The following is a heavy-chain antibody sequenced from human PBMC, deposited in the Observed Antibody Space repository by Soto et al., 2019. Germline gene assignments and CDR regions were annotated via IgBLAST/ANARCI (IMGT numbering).Heavy chain of an antibody. D-gene: IGHD3-10*01. Sequence: GESLKISCAASGFTFSSYAMSWVRQAPGKGLEWVSAISGSGGSTYYADSVKGRFTISRDNSKNTLYLQMNSLRAEDTAVYYCAKDVALGAYYYGSGTLGFDYWGQGTLVTVSS. CDR2: ISGSGGST. CDR1: GFTFSSYA. CDR3: AKDVALGAYYYGSGTLGFDY. J-gene: IGHJ4*02. V-gene: IGHV3-23*01.